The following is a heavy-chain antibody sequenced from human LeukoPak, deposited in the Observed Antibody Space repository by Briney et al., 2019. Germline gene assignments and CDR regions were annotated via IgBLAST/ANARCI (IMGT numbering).Heavy chain of an antibody. Sequence: GGSLRLSCAASGFTLSNYAMRWVRQAPGKGLIWVSGISASGGSTYYADSVKGRFTISRDNSKNTLYLQMNSLRAEDTAVYYCAKDLKKAAAGTRRNYWGQGTLVTVSS. CDR2: ISASGGST. CDR3: AKDLKKAAAGTRRNY. J-gene: IGHJ4*02. D-gene: IGHD6-13*01. CDR1: GFTLSNYA. V-gene: IGHV3-23*01.